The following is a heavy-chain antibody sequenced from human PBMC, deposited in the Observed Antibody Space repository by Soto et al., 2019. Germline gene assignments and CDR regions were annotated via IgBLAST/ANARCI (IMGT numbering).Heavy chain of an antibody. CDR1: GFTFSDIA. CDR3: IKYRGSPSPPAA. J-gene: IGHJ5*02. CDR2: IDRKTYNYAT. Sequence: EVQLVEAGGGLVQPGGSLKLSCAASGFTFSDIAMHWVRQASGKGLEWVGRIDRKTYNYATTYGASVKGRFTISRDDSKNLVNLGMNGLKPEDRAVYYCIKYRGSPSPPAAWGQGTLVTVSS. V-gene: IGHV3-73*02. D-gene: IGHD1-26*01.